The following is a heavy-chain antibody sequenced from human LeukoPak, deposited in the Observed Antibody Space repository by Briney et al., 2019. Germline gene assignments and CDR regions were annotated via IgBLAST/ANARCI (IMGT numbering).Heavy chain of an antibody. CDR1: GFNFNIYA. CDR2: ITSRDGGT. V-gene: IGHV3-23*01. J-gene: IGHJ4*02. D-gene: IGHD3-22*01. Sequence: GGSLRLSCAASGFNFNIYAMSWVRQAPGKGLEWVSSITSRDGGTFYADSVKGRFTISRDNSKHTLYLQMNSLRADDTAIYYCARDRPNYYGSDGHYYRRDGDYWGQGTLVTVSS. CDR3: ARDRPNYYGSDGHYYRRDGDY.